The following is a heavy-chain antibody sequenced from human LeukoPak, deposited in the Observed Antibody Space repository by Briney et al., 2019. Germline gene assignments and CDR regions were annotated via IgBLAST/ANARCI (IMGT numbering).Heavy chain of an antibody. D-gene: IGHD2-2*01. Sequence: RASVKVSCKASGGTFSSYAISWVRQAPGQGLEWMGRIIPIFGIANYAQKFQGRVTITADKSTSTAYMELSSLRSEDTAVYYCARSKVVPAAQRWNWFDPWGQGTLVTVPS. J-gene: IGHJ5*02. CDR3: ARSKVVPAAQRWNWFDP. CDR2: IIPIFGIA. CDR1: GGTFSSYA. V-gene: IGHV1-69*04.